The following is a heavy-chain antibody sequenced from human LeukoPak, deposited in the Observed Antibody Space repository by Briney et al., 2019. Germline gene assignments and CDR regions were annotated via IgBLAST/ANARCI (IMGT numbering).Heavy chain of an antibody. CDR1: GYTFTSYY. V-gene: IGHV1-46*01. CDR2: INPSGGST. D-gene: IGHD6-13*01. CDR3: ARGAAAAGYYYFDY. Sequence: ASVKVSCKASGYTFTSYYMHWVRQAPGQGLEWIGIINPSGGSTSYAQKFQGRVTITTDESTSTAYMELSSLRSEDTAVYYCARGAAAAGYYYFDYWGQGTLVTVSS. J-gene: IGHJ4*02.